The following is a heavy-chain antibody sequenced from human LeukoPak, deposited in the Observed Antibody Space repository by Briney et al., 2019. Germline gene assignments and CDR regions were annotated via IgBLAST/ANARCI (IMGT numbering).Heavy chain of an antibody. D-gene: IGHD2-15*01. CDR1: GGTFSSYA. V-gene: IGHV1-69*05. J-gene: IGHJ3*02. CDR2: IIPIFGTA. Sequence: ASVKVSCKASGGTFSSYAISWVRQAPGQGLEWMGGIIPIFGTANYAQKFQGRVTITTDESTSTAYMELSSLRSEDTAVYYCARERGVASMVVAATVGAFDIWGQGTTVTVSS. CDR3: ARERGVASMVVAATVGAFDI.